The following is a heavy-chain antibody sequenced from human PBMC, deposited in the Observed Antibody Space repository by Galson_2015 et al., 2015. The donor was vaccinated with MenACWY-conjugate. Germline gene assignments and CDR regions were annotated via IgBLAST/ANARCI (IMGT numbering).Heavy chain of an antibody. CDR1: GFTFSSYG. J-gene: IGHJ6*02. Sequence: SLRLSCAASGFTFSSYGMHWVRQAPGKGLEWVAVISYDGSNKYYADSVKGRFTISRDNSKNTLYLRMNSLRAEDTAVYYCAKGGLWYSSGWYSNYYYYGMDVWGQGTTVTVSS. V-gene: IGHV3-30*18. CDR2: ISYDGSNK. D-gene: IGHD6-19*01. CDR3: AKGGLWYSSGWYSNYYYYGMDV.